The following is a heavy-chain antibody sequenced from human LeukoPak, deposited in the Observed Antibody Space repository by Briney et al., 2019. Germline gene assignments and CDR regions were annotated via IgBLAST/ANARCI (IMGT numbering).Heavy chain of an antibody. CDR2: MNPNSGNT. CDR1: GYTFTSYD. V-gene: IGHV1-8*01. CDR3: ARGRGNMTTGSAAFDI. J-gene: IGHJ3*02. Sequence: GSVKVSCKASGYTFTSYDINWVRQGTGQGFEWMGWMNPNSGNTGSAQKFQDRVTMTRDTSITTAYMELSRLRSDDTAVYYCARGRGNMTTGSAAFDIWGQGTMVTVPS. D-gene: IGHD4-11*01.